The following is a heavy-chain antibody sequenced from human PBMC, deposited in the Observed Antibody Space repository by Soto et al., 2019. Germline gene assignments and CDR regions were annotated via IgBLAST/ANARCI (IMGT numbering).Heavy chain of an antibody. V-gene: IGHV3-23*01. CDR1: GFTFSSYA. Sequence: EVQLLESGGGLVQPGGSLRLSCAASGFTFSSYAMSWVRQAPGKGLEWVSAISGSGGRTYYADSVKGRFTIYRDNSKNTLYLQMNSLRAEDTAVYYCAKRVVVPAAPYDYWGQGTLVTVSS. J-gene: IGHJ4*02. D-gene: IGHD2-2*01. CDR3: AKRVVVPAAPYDY. CDR2: ISGSGGRT.